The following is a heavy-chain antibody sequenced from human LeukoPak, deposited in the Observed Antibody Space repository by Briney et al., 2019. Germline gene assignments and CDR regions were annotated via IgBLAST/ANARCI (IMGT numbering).Heavy chain of an antibody. D-gene: IGHD3-16*01. CDR1: GGSISSYY. CDR3: ARDVSRGDMQFDP. CDR2: IYYSGST. V-gene: IGHV4-59*01. J-gene: IGHJ5*02. Sequence: SETLSLTCTVSGGSISSYYWSWIRQPPGKGLEWIGYIYYSGSTNYNPSLKSRVTISVDTSKNQFSLKLSSVTAADTAVYYCARDVSRGDMQFDPWGQGTLVTVSS.